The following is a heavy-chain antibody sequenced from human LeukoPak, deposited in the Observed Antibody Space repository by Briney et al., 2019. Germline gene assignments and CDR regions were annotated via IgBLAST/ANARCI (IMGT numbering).Heavy chain of an antibody. V-gene: IGHV4-39*07. CDR1: GGSISSGGYY. CDR2: IYHSGST. J-gene: IGHJ4*02. Sequence: SETLSLTCTVSGGSISSGGYYWGWIRQPPGKGLEWIGSIYHSGSTYYNPSLKSRVTISVDTSKNQFSLKLSSVTAADTAVYYCARARMGRIAAAGTFDYWGQGTLVTVSS. D-gene: IGHD6-13*01. CDR3: ARARMGRIAAAGTFDY.